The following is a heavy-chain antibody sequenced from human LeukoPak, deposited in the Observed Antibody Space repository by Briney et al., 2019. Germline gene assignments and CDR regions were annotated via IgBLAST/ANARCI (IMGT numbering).Heavy chain of an antibody. Sequence: GGSLRLSCPASGFXFSNYAINWVRKAPGKGLECVSAISGSGGSTNYADSVKGRFTISRDNSRNTLYLQMNSVGAEDRVVYCCAEGGGGGSWARIEYWGQGAVGTVSS. V-gene: IGHV3-23*01. D-gene: IGHD2-15*01. J-gene: IGHJ4*02. CDR1: GFXFSNYA. CDR2: ISGSGGST. CDR3: AEGGGGGSWARIEY.